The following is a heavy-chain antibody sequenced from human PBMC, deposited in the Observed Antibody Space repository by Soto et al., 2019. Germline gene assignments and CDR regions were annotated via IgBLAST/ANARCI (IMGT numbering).Heavy chain of an antibody. J-gene: IGHJ4*01. Sequence: QVQLMQSGAEVKKPGASVKVSCKASGDTFTDYYIHWVRQAPGQGLEWMGTVNPSGGHTTYAQHLLGRVTMTRDTSTSTLYMELTSLTSDDTAIYYCARGGHVVVVTAALDYWGQEPWSPSPQ. V-gene: IGHV1-46*01. CDR2: VNPSGGHT. CDR1: GDTFTDYY. CDR3: ARGGHVVVVTAALDY. D-gene: IGHD2-21*02.